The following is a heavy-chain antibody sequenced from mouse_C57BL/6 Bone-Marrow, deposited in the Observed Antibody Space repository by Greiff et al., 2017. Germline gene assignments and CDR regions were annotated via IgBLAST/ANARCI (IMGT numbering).Heavy chain of an antibody. V-gene: IGHV1-52*01. CDR1: GYTFTSYW. CDR3: ARYPCDCDAEEWYFDV. Sequence: QVQLQQPGAELVRPGSSVKLSCKASGYTFTSYWMHWVKQRPIQGLEWIGNIDPSDSETHYNQKFKDKATLTVDKSSSTAYMQLSSLTSEDSAVYYCARYPCDCDAEEWYFDVWGTGTTVTVSS. D-gene: IGHD2-4*01. CDR2: IDPSDSET. J-gene: IGHJ1*03.